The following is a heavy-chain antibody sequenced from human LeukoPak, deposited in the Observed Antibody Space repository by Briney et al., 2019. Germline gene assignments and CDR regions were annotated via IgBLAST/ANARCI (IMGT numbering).Heavy chain of an antibody. CDR3: ASSPGKYYSDSRGYL. CDR1: GFTFSSFG. CDR2: IWYDGTNK. D-gene: IGHD3-22*01. Sequence: PGGSLRLSCAASGFTFSSFGMHWVRQAPGQGLEWLAVIWYDGTNKYYADSVKGRFTISRDNSKNTLYLQMNSLRAEDTAVYYCASSPGKYYSDSRGYLWGQGTTVTVSS. J-gene: IGHJ6*02. V-gene: IGHV3-33*01.